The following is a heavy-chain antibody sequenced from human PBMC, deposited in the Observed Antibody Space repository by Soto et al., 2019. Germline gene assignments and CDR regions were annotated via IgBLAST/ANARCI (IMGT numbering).Heavy chain of an antibody. CDR3: ARGLSDYGSGNYYNWFDP. Sequence: SETLSLTCAVDGGSFSGYYWSWIRQHPGKGLEWIGEINHSGSTNYNPSLKSRVTISVDTSKNQFSLKLSSVTAADTAVYYCARGLSDYGSGNYYNWFDPWGQGTLVTVSS. D-gene: IGHD3-10*01. J-gene: IGHJ5*02. CDR2: INHSGST. V-gene: IGHV4-34*01. CDR1: GGSFSGYY.